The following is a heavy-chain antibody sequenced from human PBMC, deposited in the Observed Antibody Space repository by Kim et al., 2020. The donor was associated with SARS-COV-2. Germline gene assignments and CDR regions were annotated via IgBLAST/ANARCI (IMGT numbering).Heavy chain of an antibody. Sequence: KQDGSETYSVDSVKGRFTISRDNAKNSLFLQMNSLRAVDTAVHYCTRDLELWGQGALVTVSS. D-gene: IGHD1-7*01. V-gene: IGHV3-7*01. J-gene: IGHJ4*02. CDR3: TRDLEL. CDR2: KQDGSET.